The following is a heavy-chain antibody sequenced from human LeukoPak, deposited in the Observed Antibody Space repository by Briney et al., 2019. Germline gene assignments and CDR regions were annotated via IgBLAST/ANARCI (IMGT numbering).Heavy chain of an antibody. CDR3: LRENHDSGWSFDY. J-gene: IGHJ4*02. CDR1: GFTFSSYA. D-gene: IGHD3-22*01. V-gene: IGHV3-30*04. CDR2: ISYDGSNK. Sequence: PGGSLRLSCAASGFTFSSYAMHWVRQAPGKGLGWVAVISYDGSNKYYADSVKGRFTISRDNAKNSLYLEMNSLRAEDTAVYYCLRENHDSGWSFDYWGQGTLVTVSS.